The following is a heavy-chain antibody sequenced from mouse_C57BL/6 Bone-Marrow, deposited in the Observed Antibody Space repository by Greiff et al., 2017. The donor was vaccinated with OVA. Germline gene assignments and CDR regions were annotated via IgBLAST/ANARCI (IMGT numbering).Heavy chain of an antibody. CDR3: TTGGSYFDY. CDR2: IDPETGGT. Sequence: VQLQQSGAELVRPGASVTLSCKASGYTFTDYEMHWVKQTPVHGLEWIGAIDPETGGTAYNQKFKGKAILTADKSSSTAYLQLSSLTSEDTAVYYCTTGGSYFDYWGQGTTLTVSS. CDR1: GYTFTDYE. V-gene: IGHV1-15*01. J-gene: IGHJ2*01.